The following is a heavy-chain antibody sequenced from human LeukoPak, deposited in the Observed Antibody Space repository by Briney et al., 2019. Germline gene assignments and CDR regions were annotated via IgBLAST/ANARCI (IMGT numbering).Heavy chain of an antibody. V-gene: IGHV3-20*04. CDR1: GFTFEESG. J-gene: IGHJ4*02. CDR2: INWNGATT. CDR3: ARSVGTPVPLFFDG. D-gene: IGHD1-7*01. Sequence: PGGSLRLSCITSGFTFEESGFTWVRQAPGKGLEWVSGINWNGATTAYADSVRGRFTISRDNAKASVYLQMDSLRDDDTAFYYCARSVGTPVPLFFDGWGQGTLVTVSS.